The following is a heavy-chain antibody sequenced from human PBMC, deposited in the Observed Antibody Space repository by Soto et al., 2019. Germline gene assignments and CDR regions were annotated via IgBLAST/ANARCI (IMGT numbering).Heavy chain of an antibody. D-gene: IGHD5-12*01. Sequence: PGGSLRLSCAASGFSLTNYVMNWVRQAPGKGLEWISSIGGSSSTIFHADSVKGRFTISRDSAKNSLYLEMNSLRSEDTALYYCAKDHDEDFGYDLDYFNYWGRGTLVTVSS. J-gene: IGHJ4*02. CDR1: GFSLTNYV. CDR2: IGGSSSTI. CDR3: AKDHDEDFGYDLDYFNY. V-gene: IGHV3-48*01.